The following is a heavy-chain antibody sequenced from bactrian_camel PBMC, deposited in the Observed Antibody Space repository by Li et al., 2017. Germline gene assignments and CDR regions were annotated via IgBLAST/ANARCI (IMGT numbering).Heavy chain of an antibody. J-gene: IGHJ4*01. Sequence: HVQLVESGGGSVQSGESLRLSCTVPGYTYSGHCMGWFRQAPGKGLEWVSAINSGGASTYYADSGKGRFTISRDNAKNTLYLQMNSLKTEDTAVYYCAAIIDSAYAYWGQGTQVTVS. D-gene: IGHD1*01. CDR1: GYTYSGHC. CDR3: AAIIDSAYAY. V-gene: IGHV3S1*01. CDR2: INSGGAST.